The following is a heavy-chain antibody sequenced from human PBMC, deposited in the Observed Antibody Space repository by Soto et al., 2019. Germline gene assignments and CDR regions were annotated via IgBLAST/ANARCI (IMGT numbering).Heavy chain of an antibody. J-gene: IGHJ4*02. Sequence: GDSLKISCKGSGYSFTSYLIGWVRQMPGKGLEWMGIIYPGDSDTRYSPSFQGQVTISADKSISTAYLQWSSLKASDTAMYYCARPVGVLAAAGTFVYWGQGTLVTVSS. D-gene: IGHD6-13*01. CDR3: ARPVGVLAAAGTFVY. CDR2: IYPGDSDT. V-gene: IGHV5-51*01. CDR1: GYSFTSYL.